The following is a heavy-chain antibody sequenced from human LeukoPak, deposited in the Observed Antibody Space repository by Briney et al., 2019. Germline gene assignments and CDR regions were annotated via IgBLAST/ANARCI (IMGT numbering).Heavy chain of an antibody. CDR2: ISGSGGST. J-gene: IGHJ4*02. CDR1: GFAFSSYA. D-gene: IGHD3-22*01. Sequence: PGGSLRLSCAASGFAFSSYAMSWVRQAPGKGLEWVSAISGSGGSTYYADSVKGRFTISRDNSKNTLYLQMNSLRAEDTAVYYCAKGRGGSSGSFDYWGQGTLVTVSS. CDR3: AKGRGGSSGSFDY. V-gene: IGHV3-23*01.